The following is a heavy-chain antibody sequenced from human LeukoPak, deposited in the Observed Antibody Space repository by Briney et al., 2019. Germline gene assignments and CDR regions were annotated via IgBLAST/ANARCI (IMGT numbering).Heavy chain of an antibody. D-gene: IGHD1-7*01. CDR3: ARYLPNWNYGY. V-gene: IGHV4-39*01. J-gene: IGHJ4*02. Sequence: SETLSLTCTVSGGSISSSSYYWGWIRQPPGKGLEWIVSIYYSGSTYYNPSLKSRVTISVDTSKNQFSLKLSSVTAADTAVYYCARYLPNWNYGYWGQGTLVTVSS. CDR1: GGSISSSSYY. CDR2: IYYSGST.